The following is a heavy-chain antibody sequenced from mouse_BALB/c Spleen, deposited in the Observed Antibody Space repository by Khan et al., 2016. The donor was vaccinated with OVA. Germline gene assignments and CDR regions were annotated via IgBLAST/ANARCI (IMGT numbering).Heavy chain of an antibody. CDR3: ASSGVNFHWYFDV. CDR1: GFTFSSFG. D-gene: IGHD2-13*01. J-gene: IGHJ1*01. Sequence: EVELVESGGGLVQPGGSRKLSCAASGFTFSSFGMHWVRQAPKKGLEWVAYISSGSSTIYYVDTVKGRFTISRDNPKNTLFLQMPRLRSEDTAMXYVASSGVNFHWYFDVWGAGTSVTVSS. V-gene: IGHV5-17*02. CDR2: ISSGSSTI.